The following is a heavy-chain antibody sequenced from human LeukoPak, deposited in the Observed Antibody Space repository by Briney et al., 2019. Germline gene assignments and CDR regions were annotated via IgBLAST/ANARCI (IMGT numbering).Heavy chain of an antibody. D-gene: IGHD2-2*02. Sequence: SGGSLRLSCAASGFTFSIYGIHWVRQAPGKGLEWVAVIWYDGSNKYYADSVKGRFTISRDNSKNTLYLQMNSLRAEDTAVYYCARELGYCSSTSCYTYYDILTGIDYWGQGTLVTVSS. CDR2: IWYDGSNK. V-gene: IGHV3-33*01. CDR1: GFTFSIYG. CDR3: ARELGYCSSTSCYTYYDILTGIDY. J-gene: IGHJ4*02.